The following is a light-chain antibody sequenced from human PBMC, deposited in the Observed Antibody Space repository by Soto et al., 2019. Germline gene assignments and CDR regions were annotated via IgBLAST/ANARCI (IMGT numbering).Light chain of an antibody. Sequence: DIQMTQSPATLSASVGDRVTITCRASQSVRNELAWYQQKPGTAPERLIFDASRLESGVPSRFSGSGSGTEITLTISSLQPDDFATYYCLQYYSYPHTFGQGTKVDIK. J-gene: IGKJ1*01. CDR3: LQYYSYPHT. CDR2: DAS. V-gene: IGKV1-5*01. CDR1: QSVRNE.